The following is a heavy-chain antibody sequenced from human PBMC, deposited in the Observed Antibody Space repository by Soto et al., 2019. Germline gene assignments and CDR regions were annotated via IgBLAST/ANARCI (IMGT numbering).Heavy chain of an antibody. CDR1: GYAFTTYG. CDR2: ISAHNGNT. Sequence: QVHLVQSGAEVKKPGASVKVSCKGSGYAFTTYGITWVRQAPGQGLEWMGWISAHNGNTNYAQKLQGRVTVTRDTSTSTAHMELRSLRSDDTAVDYCARGRYGDYWGQGALVTVSS. V-gene: IGHV1-18*01. CDR3: ARGRYGDY. D-gene: IGHD1-1*01. J-gene: IGHJ4*02.